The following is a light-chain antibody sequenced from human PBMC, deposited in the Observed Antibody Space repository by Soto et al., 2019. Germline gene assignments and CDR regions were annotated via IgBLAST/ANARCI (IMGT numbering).Light chain of an antibody. V-gene: IGKV3-20*01. J-gene: IGKJ1*01. CDR1: QSVSNNY. CDR2: GAS. CDR3: QQYGSSGT. Sequence: EIVLTQSPGTLSLFPGESATISCRASQSVSNNYLAWYQQKPGQAPRLLIYGASNRATGIPDRFSGSGSGTDFTLTISRLEPEDFAVYYCQQYGSSGTFGQGTKVDIK.